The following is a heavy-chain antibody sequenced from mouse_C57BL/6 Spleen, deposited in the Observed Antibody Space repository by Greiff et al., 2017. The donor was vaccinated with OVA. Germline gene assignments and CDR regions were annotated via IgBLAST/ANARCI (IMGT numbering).Heavy chain of an antibody. J-gene: IGHJ2*01. Sequence: QVQLQHSGPELVKPGASVKISCKASGYAFSSSWMNWVKQRPGKGLEWIGRIYPGDGDTNYNGKFKGKATLTADKSSSTAYMQLSSLTSEDSAVYFCARHYDYALDYWGQGTTLTVSS. V-gene: IGHV1-82*01. CDR3: ARHYDYALDY. CDR1: GYAFSSSW. CDR2: IYPGDGDT. D-gene: IGHD2-4*01.